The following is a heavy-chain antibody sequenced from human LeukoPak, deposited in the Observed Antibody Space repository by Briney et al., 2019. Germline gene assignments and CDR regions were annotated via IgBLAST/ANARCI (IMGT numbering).Heavy chain of an antibody. J-gene: IGHJ6*02. D-gene: IGHD6-19*01. CDR1: GFTFSSYW. V-gene: IGHV3-7*01. CDR2: IKQDGSEK. Sequence: GGSLRLSRAASGFTFSSYWMSWVRQAPGKGLEWVANIKQDGSEKYYVDSVKGRFTISRDNAKNSLYLQMNSLRAEDTAVYYCATRRDSSGWYYYYYGMDVWGQGTTVTVSS. CDR3: ATRRDSSGWYYYYYGMDV.